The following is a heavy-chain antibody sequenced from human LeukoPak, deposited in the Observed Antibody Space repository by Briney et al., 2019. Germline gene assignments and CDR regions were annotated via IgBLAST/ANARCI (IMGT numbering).Heavy chain of an antibody. D-gene: IGHD6-25*01. V-gene: IGHV4-34*01. CDR1: GGSFSGYY. Sequence: SETLSLTCAVYGGSFSGYYWSWIRQPPGKGLEWIWEINHSGSTNYNPSLKSRVTISVDTSKNQFSLKLSSVTAADTAVYYCASFPSPNYRARVGHSSGGWFDPWGQGTLVTVSS. CDR3: ASFPSPNYRARVGHSSGGWFDP. CDR2: INHSGST. J-gene: IGHJ5*02.